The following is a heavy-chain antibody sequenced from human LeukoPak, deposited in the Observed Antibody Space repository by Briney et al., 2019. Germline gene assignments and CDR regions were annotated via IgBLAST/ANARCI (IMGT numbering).Heavy chain of an antibody. CDR2: INPNSGGT. Sequence: ASVEVSCKASGYTFTGYYMHWVRQAPGQGLEWMGWINPNSGGTNYAQKFQGWVTMTRDTSISTAYMELSRLRSDDTAVYYCARAQNTYCSGGSCYSYYYYGMDVWGQGTTVTVSS. CDR1: GYTFTGYY. V-gene: IGHV1-2*04. D-gene: IGHD2-15*01. CDR3: ARAQNTYCSGGSCYSYYYYGMDV. J-gene: IGHJ6*02.